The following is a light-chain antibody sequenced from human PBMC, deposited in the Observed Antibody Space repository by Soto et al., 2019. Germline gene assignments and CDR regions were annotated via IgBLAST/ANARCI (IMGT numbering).Light chain of an antibody. CDR2: DVS. J-gene: IGLJ3*02. Sequence: SVLSQPASVSGSPGQSITISCTGTSSDVGRYIYVSWYQQHPGRAPKLMIYDVSNRPSGVSNRFSGSKSGNTASLTISGLQAQDEADYYCSSYTASSTLVFGGGTKGTVL. CDR1: SSDVGRYIY. V-gene: IGLV2-14*01. CDR3: SSYTASSTLV.